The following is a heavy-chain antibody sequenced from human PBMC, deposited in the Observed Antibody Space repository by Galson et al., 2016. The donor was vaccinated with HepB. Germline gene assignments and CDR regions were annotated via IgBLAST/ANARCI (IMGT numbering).Heavy chain of an antibody. J-gene: IGHJ3*02. CDR3: ANHKFQRAFDI. CDR2: INASGST. D-gene: IGHD5-24*01. Sequence: SETLSLTCAVHGGSFSTYYWSWIRQPPGKGLEWIGEINASGSTNNNPSLKSRVTMSVDTSKKQFSLNLSSVTAAETAVYYCANHKFQRAFDIWGQGTMVVVSS. V-gene: IGHV4-34*01. CDR1: GGSFSTYY.